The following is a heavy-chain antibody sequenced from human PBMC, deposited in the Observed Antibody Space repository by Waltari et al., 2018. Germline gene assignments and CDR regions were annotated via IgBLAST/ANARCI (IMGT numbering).Heavy chain of an antibody. CDR1: GGSISSGSYN. J-gene: IGHJ4*02. CDR2: IYTSGST. Sequence: QVQLQESGPGLVKPSQTLSLTCTVSGGSISSGSYNWSWIRPPAGKGLEWIGYIYTSGSTNYNPSLKSRVTISVDTSKNQFSLKLSSVTAADTAVYYCARGWDYYDSSGYYPFDYWGQGTLVTVSS. CDR3: ARGWDYYDSSGYYPFDY. D-gene: IGHD3-22*01. V-gene: IGHV4-61*09.